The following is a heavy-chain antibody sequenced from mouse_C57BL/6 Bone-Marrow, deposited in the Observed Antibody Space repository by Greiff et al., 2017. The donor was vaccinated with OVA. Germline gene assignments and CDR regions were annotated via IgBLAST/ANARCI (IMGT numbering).Heavy chain of an antibody. V-gene: IGHV1-69*01. CDR3: ASSPDGYYEYFDV. CDR2: IDPSDSYT. J-gene: IGHJ1*03. Sequence: QVQLQQPGAELVMPGASVKLSCKASGYTFTSYWMHWVKQRPGQGLEWIGEIDPSDSYTNYNQKFKGKSTLTVDKSSSTAYMQLSSLTSEDSAVYYCASSPDGYYEYFDVWGTGTTVTVSS. D-gene: IGHD2-3*01. CDR1: GYTFTSYW.